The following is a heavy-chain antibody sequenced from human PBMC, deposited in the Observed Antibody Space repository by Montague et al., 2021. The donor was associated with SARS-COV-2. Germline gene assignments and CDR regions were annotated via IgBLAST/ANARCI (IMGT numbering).Heavy chain of an antibody. D-gene: IGHD1-1*01. CDR2: VHYTGYT. Sequence: SETLSLTCGVSGESISGYYWSWIRQSPGKGLEWIGFVHYTGYTDYNPSLKNRVTISLDTPRNRFSLRLRSLTAADTAVYYCARAQNICFIANCVNYFDFWGRGTLVTVSS. J-gene: IGHJ4*02. CDR1: GESISGYY. CDR3: ARAQNICFIANCVNYFDF. V-gene: IGHV4-59*01.